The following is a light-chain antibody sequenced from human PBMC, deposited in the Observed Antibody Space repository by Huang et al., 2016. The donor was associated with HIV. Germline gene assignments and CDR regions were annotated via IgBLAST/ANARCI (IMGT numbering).Light chain of an antibody. CDR3: HQYNEWPIT. Sequence: ETVMTQSPATLSASPVRSATLSCRASKRVSTNLAWYQQKPGQAPRLLIYGASTRAPGIPVRFRGSGSGTEFTLTISDLQSEDFAVYFCHQYNEWPITFGPGTKVDI. CDR1: KRVSTN. CDR2: GAS. J-gene: IGKJ3*01. V-gene: IGKV3-15*01.